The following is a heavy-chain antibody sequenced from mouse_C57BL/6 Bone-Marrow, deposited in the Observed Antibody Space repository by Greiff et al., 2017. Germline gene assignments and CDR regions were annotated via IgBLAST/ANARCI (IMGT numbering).Heavy chain of an antibody. CDR3: AREYDGYYYAMDY. J-gene: IGHJ4*01. Sequence: EVQLVESGGGLVKPGGSLKLSCAASGFTFSSYTMSWVRQTPEKRLEWVATISGGGGNTYYPDSVKGRFTISRDNGKNTLYLQMSSLRSEDTALYYCAREYDGYYYAMDYWGQGTSVTVSS. CDR2: ISGGGGNT. D-gene: IGHD2-3*01. CDR1: GFTFSSYT. V-gene: IGHV5-9*01.